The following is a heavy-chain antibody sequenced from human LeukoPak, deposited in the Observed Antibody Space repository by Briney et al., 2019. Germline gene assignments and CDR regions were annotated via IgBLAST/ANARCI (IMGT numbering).Heavy chain of an antibody. Sequence: ASVKVSCKASGYTFTSHDINWVRQATGQGLEWMGWMNPNSGYSGYAQKFQARVTMARNTSISTAYMELSNLRFEDTAVYYCARSKTGSLGNWFDLWGQGTLVTVSS. CDR3: ARSKTGSLGNWFDL. J-gene: IGHJ5*02. V-gene: IGHV1-8*01. CDR2: MNPNSGYS. D-gene: IGHD1-1*01. CDR1: GYTFTSHD.